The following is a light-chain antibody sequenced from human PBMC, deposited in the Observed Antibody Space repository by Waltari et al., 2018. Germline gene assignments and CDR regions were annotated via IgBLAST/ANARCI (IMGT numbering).Light chain of an antibody. J-gene: IGKJ5*01. V-gene: IGKV3-11*01. CDR2: DAS. Sequence: EIVLTQSPATLSLSPGERATLSCRASQSVSSYLAWYQRKPGQAPRLLIYDASNRATGIPARFSGSGSGTDFTLTISGLEPEDFAVYYCQQRSNWPITFGQGTRLEIK. CDR1: QSVSSY. CDR3: QQRSNWPIT.